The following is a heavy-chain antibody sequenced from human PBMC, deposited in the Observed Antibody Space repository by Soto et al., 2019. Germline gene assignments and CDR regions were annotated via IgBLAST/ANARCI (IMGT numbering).Heavy chain of an antibody. D-gene: IGHD2-21*02. CDR2: IYWDDDK. J-gene: IGHJ6*02. CDR3: IQSRCGGDCLQSYASYYYYGMDV. Sequence: QITLKESGPTLVKPTQTLTLTCTFSAFSLSTGGVGVGWIRQPPGKALEWLALIYWDDDKRYSPSLRSRLTSPKYTSKNKVVLTMTNMDPGDTATYYCIQSRCGGDCLQSYASYYYYGMDVWGQGTTVTVSS. V-gene: IGHV2-5*02. CDR1: AFSLSTGGVG.